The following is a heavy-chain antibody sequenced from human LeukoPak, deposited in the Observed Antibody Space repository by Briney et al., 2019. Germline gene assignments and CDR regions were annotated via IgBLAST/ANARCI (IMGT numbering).Heavy chain of an antibody. V-gene: IGHV3-23*01. CDR1: GFTFSSYS. J-gene: IGHJ6*03. CDR3: AKVGYCSGGSCYSIYYYYYTDV. CDR2: ISGSGGST. Sequence: GGSLRLSCAASGFTFSSYSISWVRQAPGKGLEWVSAISGSGGSTYYADSVKGRFTISRDNSKNTLYLQMNSLRAGDTAVYYCAKVGYCSGGSCYSIYYYYYTDVWGKGTTVTVSS. D-gene: IGHD2-15*01.